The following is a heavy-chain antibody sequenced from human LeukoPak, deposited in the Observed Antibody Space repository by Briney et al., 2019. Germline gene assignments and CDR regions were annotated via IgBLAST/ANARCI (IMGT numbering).Heavy chain of an antibody. J-gene: IGHJ4*02. CDR1: GYTFTGYF. V-gene: IGHV1-46*01. CDR2: IDPSGGSP. Sequence: ASVKVSCKASGYTFTGYFMHWVRQAPGQGLEWMGIIDPSGGSPTYAQKFQGRFTMTSDTSTSTVYMELRSLRSEDTAVYYCAREFSGGYFDYRGQGTLVTVSS. D-gene: IGHD3-16*01. CDR3: AREFSGGYFDY.